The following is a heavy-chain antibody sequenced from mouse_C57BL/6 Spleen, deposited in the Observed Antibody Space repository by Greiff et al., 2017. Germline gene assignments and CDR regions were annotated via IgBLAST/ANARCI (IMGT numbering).Heavy chain of an antibody. J-gene: IGHJ4*01. CDR3: ERAWYGVYAMDY. V-gene: IGHV1-53*01. CDR2: INPSNGGT. D-gene: IGHD2-14*01. Sequence: QVQLQQPGTELVKPGASVKLSCKASGYTFTSYWMHWVKQRPGQGLEWIGNINPSNGGTTSNEKFKSKATLTVDKSSSTAYMELSSLTSEDSAVYNGERAWYGVYAMDYWGQGTSVTVSS. CDR1: GYTFTSYW.